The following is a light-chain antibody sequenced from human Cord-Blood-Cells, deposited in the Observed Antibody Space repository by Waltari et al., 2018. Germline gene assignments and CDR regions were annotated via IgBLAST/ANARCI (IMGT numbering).Light chain of an antibody. Sequence: QSALTQPASVSGSPGQSITISCTGTSSDVGSYNLVSWYQQHPGKAPKLMIYEGSKRPAGVSNRFSCSKSGNTASLTISGLQAEDEADYCCCSYAGSSTYVFGTGTKVTVL. CDR3: CSYAGSSTYV. V-gene: IGLV2-23*01. J-gene: IGLJ1*01. CDR2: EGS. CDR1: SSDVGSYNL.